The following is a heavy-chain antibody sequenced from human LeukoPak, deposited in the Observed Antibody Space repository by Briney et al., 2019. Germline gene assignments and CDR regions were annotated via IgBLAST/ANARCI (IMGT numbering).Heavy chain of an antibody. J-gene: IGHJ5*02. CDR2: IYPGDSDT. V-gene: IGHV5-51*01. Sequence: GESLKISCKGSGYSFTSYWIGWVRQMPGKGLEWMGIIYPGDSDTRYSPSFQGQVTISADKSISTAYLQWSSLKASDTAMYYCARLDIVVVVAATRDQSNWFDPWGQGTLVTVSS. D-gene: IGHD2-15*01. CDR3: ARLDIVVVVAATRDQSNWFDP. CDR1: GYSFTSYW.